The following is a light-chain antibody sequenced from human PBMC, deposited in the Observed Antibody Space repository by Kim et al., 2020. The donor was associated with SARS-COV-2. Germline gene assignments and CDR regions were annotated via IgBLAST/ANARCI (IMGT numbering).Light chain of an antibody. CDR2: DAA. V-gene: IGKV3-20*01. Sequence: EIVLTQSPGTLSLSPGERATLSCRASQSVTNNFLAWYQQKPGQAPRLVIYDAASRATGTPDRFSGTGSGTDFTLTITRLEPEDFAVYYCQQYGSLSFTFGPGTKVDIK. J-gene: IGKJ3*01. CDR3: QQYGSLSFT. CDR1: QSVTNNF.